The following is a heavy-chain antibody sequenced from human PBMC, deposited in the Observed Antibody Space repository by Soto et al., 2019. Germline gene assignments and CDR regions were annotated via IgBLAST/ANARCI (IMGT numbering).Heavy chain of an antibody. CDR2: IRSKANNYAT. J-gene: IGHJ6*02. D-gene: IGHD4-17*01. Sequence: GGSLRLSCAASGFIFSGSPMHWVRQASGKGLEWVGRIRSKANNYATAYAASVKGRFTISRDDSSHTTYLQMNSLETEDTAVYYCTRLRPYGDYEGRDFYYYAMDVWGQGTTVTVSS. CDR3: TRLRPYGDYEGRDFYYYAMDV. CDR1: GFIFSGSP. V-gene: IGHV3-73*01.